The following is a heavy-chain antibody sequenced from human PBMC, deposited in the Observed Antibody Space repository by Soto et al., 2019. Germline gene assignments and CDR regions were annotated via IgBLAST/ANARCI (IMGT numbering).Heavy chain of an antibody. CDR3: AHRGQISIAAGDYFDY. V-gene: IGHV2-5*02. CDR2: IYWDDDK. Sequence: TVSCSFAGVSLRKSGVGVGWIRQPPGKALEWLALIYWDDDKRYSPSLKSRLTITKDTSKNQVVLTMTNMDPVDTATYYCAHRGQISIAAGDYFDYWAHGTLVTVSS. J-gene: IGHJ4*01. CDR1: GVSLRKSGVG. D-gene: IGHD6-6*01.